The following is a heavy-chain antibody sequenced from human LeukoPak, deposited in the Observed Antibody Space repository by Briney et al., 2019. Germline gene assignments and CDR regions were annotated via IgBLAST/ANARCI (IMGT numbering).Heavy chain of an antibody. J-gene: IGHJ4*02. V-gene: IGHV3-23*01. D-gene: IGHD3-10*01. Sequence: PGGSLRLSCEASGFTFNPHAMSWVRQAPGTGLEWVASVTSSGRTPYYADSVKGRFTISRDNSKNTLYLQMNSLRGEDTAVYYCAKDRPNFYETSGSYYKIKGDFWGQGSLVTVSS. CDR2: VTSSGRTP. CDR3: AKDRPNFYETSGSYYKIKGDF. CDR1: GFTFNPHA.